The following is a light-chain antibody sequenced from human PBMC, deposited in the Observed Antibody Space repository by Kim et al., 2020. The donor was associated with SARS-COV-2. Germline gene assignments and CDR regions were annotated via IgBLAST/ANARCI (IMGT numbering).Light chain of an antibody. V-gene: IGLV2-8*01. J-gene: IGLJ3*02. CDR2: EVN. Sequence: GQSVTNSCTGTSSDIGDYDYFSWFQQHPGKAPNLMIYEVNRRPSGVPDRFSGSKSGNTASLTVSGLRAEDEADYYCTSYAGSNTWVFGGGTQLTVL. CDR1: SSDIGDYDY. CDR3: TSYAGSNTWV.